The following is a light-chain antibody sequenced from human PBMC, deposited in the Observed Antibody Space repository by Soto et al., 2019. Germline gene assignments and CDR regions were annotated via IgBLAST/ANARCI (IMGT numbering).Light chain of an antibody. J-gene: IGKJ2*01. CDR1: QDIGNY. Sequence: DIQMTQSPSSLSASVGDIVTITCQASQDIGNYLNWFQQKPGKAPKLLIYDASNLETGVPSRVSGSGSGTDFTFTISSMQPEDIATYYCQQYTNVPRTFGQGTKLEIK. CDR3: QQYTNVPRT. V-gene: IGKV1-33*01. CDR2: DAS.